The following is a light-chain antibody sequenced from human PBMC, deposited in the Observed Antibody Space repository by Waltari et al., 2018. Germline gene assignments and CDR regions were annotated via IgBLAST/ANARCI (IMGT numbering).Light chain of an antibody. CDR1: QSVGTY. V-gene: IGKV3-11*01. CDR3: QQRSDWPPWFFT. Sequence: EIILTQSPATLSLSPGERATLSCRASQSVGTYLGWYQQKPGQAPRLLIYDASNRAIGIPARVSGSGSGTDFTLTISSLEPEDSAVYYCQQRSDWPPWFFTFGPGTKVDI. J-gene: IGKJ3*01. CDR2: DAS.